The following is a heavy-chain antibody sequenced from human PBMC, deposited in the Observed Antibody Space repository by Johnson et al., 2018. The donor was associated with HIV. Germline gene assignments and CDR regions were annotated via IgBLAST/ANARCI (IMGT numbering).Heavy chain of an antibody. Sequence: VQLVESGAGVVRPGGSLRLSCAASGFTVSGNYMSWVRQAPGKGLEWVSVIYSGGSTQYADFVKGRFSISRDTSKNTVYLQMNSLRAEDTAVYYCARDPYYDFGGGRPDACDVWGQGTMVTVST. CDR2: IYSGGST. CDR1: GFTVSGNY. J-gene: IGHJ3*01. CDR3: ARDPYYDFGGGRPDACDV. D-gene: IGHD3-3*01. V-gene: IGHV3-66*01.